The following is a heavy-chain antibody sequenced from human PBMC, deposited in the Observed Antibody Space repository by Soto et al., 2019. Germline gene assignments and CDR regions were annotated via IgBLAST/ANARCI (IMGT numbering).Heavy chain of an antibody. D-gene: IGHD6-19*01. Sequence: GGSLRLSCAASGFTFSSYGMHWVRQAPGKGLEWVAVISYDGSNKYYADSVKGRFTISRDNSKNTLYLQMNSLRAEDTAVYYCAKDVTIAVAGIDYWGQGTLVTVSS. CDR3: AKDVTIAVAGIDY. V-gene: IGHV3-30*18. J-gene: IGHJ4*02. CDR1: GFTFSSYG. CDR2: ISYDGSNK.